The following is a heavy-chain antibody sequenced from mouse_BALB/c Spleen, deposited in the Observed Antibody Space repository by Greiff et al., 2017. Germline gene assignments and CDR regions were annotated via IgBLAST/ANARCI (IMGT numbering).Heavy chain of an antibody. Sequence: QVQLQQSGAELARPGASVKLSCKASGYTFTSYWMQWVKQWPGQGLEWIGAIYPGDGATRYPQKFKGKATLTADKTSSSAYLQLSSLASEDSAVYCCAGGKIFYAMDYWGQGTSVTVSS. D-gene: IGHD2-1*01. CDR1: GYTFTSYW. J-gene: IGHJ4*01. V-gene: IGHV1-87*01. CDR2: IYPGDGAT. CDR3: AGGKIFYAMDY.